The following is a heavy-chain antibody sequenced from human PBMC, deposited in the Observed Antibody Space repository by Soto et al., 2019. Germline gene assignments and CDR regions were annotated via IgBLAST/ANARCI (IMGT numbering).Heavy chain of an antibody. J-gene: IGHJ6*02. Sequence: EVQLLESGGGLVQPGGSLRLSCAGSGFTFSSYAMNWVRQAPGKGLEWVSSISTRNSSIYYADSLKGRFTISRDNAKNSLYLQMNSLRAEDTAVYYCARVSSMIRGVPNFYGMDVWGQGTTVTVSS. D-gene: IGHD3-10*01. CDR1: GFTFSSYA. CDR2: ISTRNSSI. CDR3: ARVSSMIRGVPNFYGMDV. V-gene: IGHV3-21*01.